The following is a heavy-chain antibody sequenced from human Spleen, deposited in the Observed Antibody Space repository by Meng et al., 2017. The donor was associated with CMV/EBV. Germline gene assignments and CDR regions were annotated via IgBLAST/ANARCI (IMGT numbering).Heavy chain of an antibody. Sequence: GESLKISCKASGYSFMSYWIGWVRQMPGKGLEWMGIIYPGDSDAKYSPSFQGQVTISADKSIRTAYLQWSGLKASDTAIYYCARRGMMTTRGYWFDPWGQGTLVTVSS. D-gene: IGHD4-17*01. CDR2: IYPGDSDA. J-gene: IGHJ5*02. CDR3: ARRGMMTTRGYWFDP. CDR1: GYSFMSYW. V-gene: IGHV5-51*01.